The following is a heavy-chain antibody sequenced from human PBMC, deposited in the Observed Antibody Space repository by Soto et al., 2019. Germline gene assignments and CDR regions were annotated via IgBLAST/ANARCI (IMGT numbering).Heavy chain of an antibody. CDR2: ISSSSTNT. CDR1: DFVFSNYS. CDR3: TRGTKGGSPPL. J-gene: IGHJ4*02. D-gene: IGHD2-15*01. V-gene: IGHV3-48*02. Sequence: GGSLRLSCAGSDFVFSNYSMNWVRQAPGRGLEWVSYISSSSTNTYYAASVRGRFTISRDNAKNSLFLRMISLKDEDTAVYYCTRGTKGGSPPLGGRGTLVTVSS.